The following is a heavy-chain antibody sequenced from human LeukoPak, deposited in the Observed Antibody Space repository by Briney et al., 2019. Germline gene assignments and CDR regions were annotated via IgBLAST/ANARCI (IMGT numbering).Heavy chain of an antibody. CDR2: ISYDGNNK. CDR3: ARGAPERISSSTNYYFDY. D-gene: IGHD6-6*01. V-gene: IGHV3-30-3*01. J-gene: IGHJ4*02. Sequence: GRSLRLSCAASGFTFSSYAMYWVRQAPGKGLEWVAVISYDGNNKYYADSVKGRFTISRDDSKNTLSLQMNSLRAEDTAVYYYARGAPERISSSTNYYFDYWGQGTLVTVSS. CDR1: GFTFSSYA.